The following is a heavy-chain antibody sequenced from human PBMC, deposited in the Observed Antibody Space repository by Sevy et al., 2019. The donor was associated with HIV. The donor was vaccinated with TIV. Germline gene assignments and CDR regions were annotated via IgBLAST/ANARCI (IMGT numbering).Heavy chain of an antibody. D-gene: IGHD6-19*01. J-gene: IGHJ4*02. V-gene: IGHV3-23*01. CDR1: GFTFSSYA. Sequence: GGSLRLSCAASGFTFSSYAMSWVRQAPGKGLEWVSAISGSGGSTYYADSVKGRFTISRDNSKNTLYLQMNSLRAEDTAVYYCAKCPKGGYSSGWYSLLGGPYFDYWGQGTLVTVSS. CDR3: AKCPKGGYSSGWYSLLGGPYFDY. CDR2: ISGSGGST.